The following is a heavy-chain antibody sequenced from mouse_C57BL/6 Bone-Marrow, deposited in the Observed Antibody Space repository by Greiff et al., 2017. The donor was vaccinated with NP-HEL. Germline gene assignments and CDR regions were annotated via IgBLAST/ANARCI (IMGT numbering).Heavy chain of an antibody. CDR1: GFTFSDYG. CDR3: ARNYGSSYSFDY. CDR2: ISSGSSTI. V-gene: IGHV5-17*01. D-gene: IGHD1-1*01. J-gene: IGHJ2*01. Sequence: EVKLVESGGGLVKPGGSLKLSCAASGFTFSDYGMHWVRQAPEKGLEWVAYISSGSSTIYYADTVKGRFTISSDNAKNTLFLQMTSLRSEDTAMYYCARNYGSSYSFDYWGQGTTLTVSS.